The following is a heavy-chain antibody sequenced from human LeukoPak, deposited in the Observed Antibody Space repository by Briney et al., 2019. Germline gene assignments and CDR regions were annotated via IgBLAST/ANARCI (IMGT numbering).Heavy chain of an antibody. CDR1: GYSFTTYW. J-gene: IGHJ3*02. Sequence: GESLKISCKGSGYSFTTYWIGWVRQMPGKGLEWMGIIYPGDSDTRYSPSFQGQVTISVDKSTTTAYLQWSSLKASDIAMYYCARRVTVVRGVASDAFDIWGQGTMVTVSA. CDR3: ARRVTVVRGVASDAFDI. CDR2: IYPGDSDT. D-gene: IGHD3-10*01. V-gene: IGHV5-51*01.